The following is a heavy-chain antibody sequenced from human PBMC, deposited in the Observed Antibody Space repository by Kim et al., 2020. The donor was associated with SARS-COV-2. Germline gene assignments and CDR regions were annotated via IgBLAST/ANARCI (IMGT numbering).Heavy chain of an antibody. V-gene: IGHV3-53*01. J-gene: IGHJ6*02. CDR3: ARKLLWFGDNGMDV. Sequence: GGSLRLSCAASGFSVSTNDMSWVRQAPGKGLEWVATIFGSGATYFADSAKGRFTISSDNSKNTLYLQINSLRAVDTAAYHCARKLLWFGDNGMDVWGQGTTVTVSS. CDR2: IFGSGAT. CDR1: GFSVSTND. D-gene: IGHD3-10*01.